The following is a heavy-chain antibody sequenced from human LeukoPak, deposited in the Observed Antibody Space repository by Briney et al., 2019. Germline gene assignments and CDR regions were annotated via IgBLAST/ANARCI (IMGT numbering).Heavy chain of an antibody. D-gene: IGHD3-10*01. CDR3: ARGSLTTVRGVNHYYYYYGMDV. CDR1: GYTFTGYY. V-gene: IGHV1-2*04. J-gene: IGHJ6*04. CDR2: INPNSGGT. Sequence: ASVKVSCKASGYTFTGYYMHWVRQAPGQGLEWMGWINPNSGGTNYAQKFQGWVTMTRDTSISTAYMELSRLRSDDTAVYYCARGSLTTVRGVNHYYYYYGMDVWGKGTTVTVSS.